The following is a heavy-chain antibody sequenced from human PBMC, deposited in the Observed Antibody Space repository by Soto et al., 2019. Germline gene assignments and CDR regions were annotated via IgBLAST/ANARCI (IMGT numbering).Heavy chain of an antibody. J-gene: IGHJ4*02. V-gene: IGHV1-2*04. Sequence: ASVKVSCKASGYTFTGYYMHWVRQAPGQGLEWMGWINPNSGGTNYAQKFQGWVTMTRDTSISTAYMELSRLRSDDTAVYFCVRRRPRRSFVYWCPRTLVSGSS. CDR1: GYTFTGYY. CDR3: VRRRPRRSFVY. CDR2: INPNSGGT.